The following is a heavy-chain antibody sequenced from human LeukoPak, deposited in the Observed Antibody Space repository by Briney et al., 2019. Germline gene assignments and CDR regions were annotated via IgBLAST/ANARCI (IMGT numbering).Heavy chain of an antibody. J-gene: IGHJ4*02. CDR2: INPNSGGT. Sequence: ASVKVSCKASGYTFTGYYMHWVRQAPGQGLEWMRWINPNSGGTNYAQKFQGWVTMTRDTSISTAYMELSRLRSDDTAVYYCARGDYGDYVWFDYWGQGTLVTVSS. V-gene: IGHV1-2*04. CDR3: ARGDYGDYVWFDY. CDR1: GYTFTGYY. D-gene: IGHD4-17*01.